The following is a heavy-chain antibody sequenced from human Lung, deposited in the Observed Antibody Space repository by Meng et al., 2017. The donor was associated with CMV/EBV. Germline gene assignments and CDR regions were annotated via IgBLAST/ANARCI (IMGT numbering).Heavy chain of an antibody. Sequence: QLRRPAPRLVSPSQTLSLPSAVSGDSITNHNWWAWVRQPPGKGLEWIGEIPHRGSSAYNPSLKSRVSMSIDKSKNQFSLKLTSVTAADTAVYHCLRRSGGSVWGQGTLVTVSS. CDR3: LRRSGGSV. D-gene: IGHD3-10*01. CDR1: GDSITNHNW. J-gene: IGHJ1*01. V-gene: IGHV4-4*02. CDR2: IPHRGSS.